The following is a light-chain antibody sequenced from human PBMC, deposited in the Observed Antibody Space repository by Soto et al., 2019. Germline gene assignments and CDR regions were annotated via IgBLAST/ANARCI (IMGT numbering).Light chain of an antibody. Sequence: DIQMTQSPSTLSASVGDRVTITCRASQSVNRWLAWYQQKPGKAPKLLIYETSSLESGVPSRFGGSGSGTEFTLTISSLQPDDFATYFCHSRAFGQGTRLEIK. CDR2: ETS. CDR1: QSVNRW. J-gene: IGKJ5*01. CDR3: HSRA. V-gene: IGKV1-5*03.